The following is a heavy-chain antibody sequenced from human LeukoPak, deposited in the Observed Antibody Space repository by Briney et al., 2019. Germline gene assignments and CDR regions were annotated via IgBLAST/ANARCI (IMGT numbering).Heavy chain of an antibody. D-gene: IGHD3-3*01. Sequence: PGTSLRLSCAASGFTFISYAIHWVRQAPGKGLEWVAVISFHGTDSFYADSVKGRFTISRDNAKNTLYLHMNSLRAEDTAVYYCARGTSTAVDLIDYWGQGTLVTVSS. J-gene: IGHJ4*02. CDR2: ISFHGTDS. CDR1: GFTFISYA. V-gene: IGHV3-30*04. CDR3: ARGTSTAVDLIDY.